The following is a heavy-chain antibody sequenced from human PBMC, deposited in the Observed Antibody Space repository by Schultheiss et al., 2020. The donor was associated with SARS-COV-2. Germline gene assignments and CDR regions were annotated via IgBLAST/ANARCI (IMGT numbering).Heavy chain of an antibody. CDR3: ARDKVGYYDFWSGYRYGMDV. D-gene: IGHD3-3*01. Sequence: GESLKISCAASGFTFSSYAMHWVRQAPGKGLEWVAVTWYDGSNKYYADSVKGRFTISRDNSKNTLYLQMNSLRAEDTAVYYCARDKVGYYDFWSGYRYGMDVWGQGTTVTVSS. CDR1: GFTFSSYA. V-gene: IGHV3-33*08. J-gene: IGHJ6*02. CDR2: TWYDGSNK.